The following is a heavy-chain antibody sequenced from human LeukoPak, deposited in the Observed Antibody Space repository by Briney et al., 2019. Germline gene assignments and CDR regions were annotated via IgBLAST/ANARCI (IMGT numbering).Heavy chain of an antibody. CDR1: GYTFTTNH. CDR2: MNPNNGDT. CDR3: ARGVGAVGDY. Sequence: GASVKVSCKASGYTFTTNHINWVRQATGQGLEWMGWMNPNNGDTGYAQKFQGRVTMTRDTSINTAYMELISLKSEDAAVYYCARGVGAVGDYWGQGTLVTVSS. J-gene: IGHJ4*02. V-gene: IGHV1-8*01. D-gene: IGHD3-3*01.